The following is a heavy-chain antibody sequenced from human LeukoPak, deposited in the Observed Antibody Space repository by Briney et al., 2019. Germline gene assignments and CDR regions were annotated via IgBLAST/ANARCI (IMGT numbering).Heavy chain of an antibody. CDR3: AKDLGSGMRYFDL. CDR2: IYYSGST. D-gene: IGHD3-10*01. CDR1: GGSISSHY. V-gene: IGHV4-59*11. Sequence: PSETLSLTCTVSGGSISSHYWNWIRQPPGKGLEWVGYIYYSGSTNYNPSLKSRVSISVDTSKNQFSLKLSSVTAADTAVYYCAKDLGSGMRYFDLWGRGTLVTVSS. J-gene: IGHJ2*01.